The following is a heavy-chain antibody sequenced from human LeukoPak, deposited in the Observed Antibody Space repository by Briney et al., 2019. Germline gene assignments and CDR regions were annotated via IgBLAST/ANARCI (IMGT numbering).Heavy chain of an antibody. J-gene: IGHJ3*02. V-gene: IGHV3-48*03. CDR3: ARDGWELHDAFDI. D-gene: IGHD1-26*01. CDR2: ISSSGSTI. CDR1: GFTFSSYE. Sequence: GGSLRLSSAASGFTFSSYEMNWVRQAPGKGLEWVSYISSSGSTIYYADSVKGRFTISRDNAKNSLYLQMNSLRAEDTAVYYCARDGWELHDAFDIWGQGTMVTVSS.